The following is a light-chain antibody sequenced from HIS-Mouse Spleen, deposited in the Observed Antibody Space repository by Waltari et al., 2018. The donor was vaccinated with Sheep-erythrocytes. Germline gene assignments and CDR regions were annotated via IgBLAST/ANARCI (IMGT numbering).Light chain of an antibody. CDR3: CSYAGSYTFV. V-gene: IGLV2-11*01. CDR1: SSDVGGYNY. CDR2: DVS. J-gene: IGLJ1*01. Sequence: QSVLTQPASVSGSPGQSITISCTGTSSDVGGYNYVSWYQQHPGKAPKLMIYDVSKRPSGVPDRFSGSKSGNTASLTISGLQAEDEADYYCCSYAGSYTFVFGTVTKVTVL.